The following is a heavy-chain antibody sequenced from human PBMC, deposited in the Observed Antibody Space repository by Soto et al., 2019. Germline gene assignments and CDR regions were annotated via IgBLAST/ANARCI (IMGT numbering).Heavy chain of an antibody. V-gene: IGHV3-74*01. CDR1: GFTFSSYW. CDR3: ARGAGYSLDY. D-gene: IGHD2-15*01. J-gene: IGHJ4*02. CDR2: IKSDGSST. Sequence: EVQLVEAGGGLVQPGGSLRLSCAASGFTFSSYWMHWVRQAPGKGLVWVSRIKSDGSSTNYADSVKGRFTISRDNAKNTVHLQMNSLTAEDTAVHYCARGAGYSLDYWGQGTLVTVSS.